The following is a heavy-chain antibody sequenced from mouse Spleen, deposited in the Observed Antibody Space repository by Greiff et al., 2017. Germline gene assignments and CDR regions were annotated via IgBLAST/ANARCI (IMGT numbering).Heavy chain of an antibody. D-gene: IGHD2-10*01. CDR2: ISSGGSYT. CDR1: GFTFSSYG. J-gene: IGHJ3*01. Sequence: EVQVVESGGDLVKPGGSLKLSCAASGFTFSSYGMSWVRQTPDKRLEWVATISSGGSYTYYPDSVKGRFTISRDNAKNTLYLQMSSLKSEDTAMYYCARHTSAYYGNYGWFAYWGQGTLVTVSA. V-gene: IGHV5-6*01. CDR3: ARHTSAYYGNYGWFAY.